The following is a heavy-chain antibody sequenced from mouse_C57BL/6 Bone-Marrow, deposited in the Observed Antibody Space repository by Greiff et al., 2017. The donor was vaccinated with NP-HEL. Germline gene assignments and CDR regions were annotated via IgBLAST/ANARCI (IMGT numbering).Heavy chain of an antibody. Sequence: QVQLQQPGAELVRPGSSVKLSCKASGYTFTSYWMHWVKQRPIQGLEWIGNIDPSDSETHYNQKFKDKATLTVDKSSSTAYMQLSSLTSEDSAVYYCARADSYYAMDYWGQGTSATVSS. V-gene: IGHV1-52*01. CDR1: GYTFTSYW. CDR2: IDPSDSET. J-gene: IGHJ4*01. CDR3: ARADSYYAMDY.